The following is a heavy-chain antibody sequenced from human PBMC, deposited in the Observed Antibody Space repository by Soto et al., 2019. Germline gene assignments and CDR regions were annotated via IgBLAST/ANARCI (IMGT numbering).Heavy chain of an antibody. D-gene: IGHD3-22*01. CDR2: IKSKTDGGTT. CDR1: GFTFSNAW. Sequence: GESLKISCAASGFTFSNAWMSWVRQAPGKGLEWVGRIKSKTDGGTTDYAAPVKGRFTISRDDSKNTLYLQMNSLKTEDTAVYYCTTDGYDSSGYYYYYGMDVWGQGTTVTVSS. V-gene: IGHV3-15*01. CDR3: TTDGYDSSGYYYYYGMDV. J-gene: IGHJ6*02.